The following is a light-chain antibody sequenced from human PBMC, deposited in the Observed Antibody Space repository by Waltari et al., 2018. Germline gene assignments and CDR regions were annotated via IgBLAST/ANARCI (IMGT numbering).Light chain of an antibody. CDR1: TSDVGNYDL. CDR2: AVI. Sequence: QSALTQPASVSGTPGQSITISCTGTTSDVGNYDLVSWYQHHPGKAPKLLICAVIKRPSGVSSRVSGSKSGSTASLIISGLQPDDEADYYCCSYAGRGTYVFGSGTKVTVL. V-gene: IGLV2-23*02. J-gene: IGLJ1*01. CDR3: CSYAGRGTYV.